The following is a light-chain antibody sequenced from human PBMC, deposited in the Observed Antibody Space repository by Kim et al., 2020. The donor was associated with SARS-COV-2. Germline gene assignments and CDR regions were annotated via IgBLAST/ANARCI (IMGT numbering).Light chain of an antibody. Sequence: VSSEQGEHATLPSRARKGISSDLTWYQRKRGQVPWVLNSKTFDGVAGIPARWSGSRSGTDFTLPISSLEPEHFAVYYWQQRSNWVFGQGARLEI. CDR3: QQRSNWV. V-gene: IGKV3-11*01. CDR1: KGISSD. J-gene: IGKJ5*01. CDR2: KTF.